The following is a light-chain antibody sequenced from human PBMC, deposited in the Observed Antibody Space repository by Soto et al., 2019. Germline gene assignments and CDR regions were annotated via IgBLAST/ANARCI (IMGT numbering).Light chain of an antibody. J-gene: IGLJ1*01. CDR3: AAWDDSLNVLYV. CDR2: SNN. Sequence: QSLLTHPPSASWTPGQRVTISCSGSISNIGSNPVNWYQQLPGTAPKFLIYSNNQRPSGVPDRFSGSKSGTSASLAISVLQSEDEADYYCAAWDDSLNVLYVFGTWTKVTVL. V-gene: IGLV1-44*01. CDR1: ISNIGSNP.